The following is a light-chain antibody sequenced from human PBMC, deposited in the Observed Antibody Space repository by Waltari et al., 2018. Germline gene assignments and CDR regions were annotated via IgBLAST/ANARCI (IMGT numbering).Light chain of an antibody. Sequence: SSELTQDPTVSVAMGQTVRITCQGDSLRSYYASSYQQRPGQAPILVFSGNNNRPSGVPDRFSGSSSDNTAVLTITGAQAEDEASYYCHSRDASGVGGSFGGGTKLTVL. CDR3: HSRDASGVGGS. CDR1: SLRSYY. CDR2: GNN. J-gene: IGLJ2*01. V-gene: IGLV3-19*01.